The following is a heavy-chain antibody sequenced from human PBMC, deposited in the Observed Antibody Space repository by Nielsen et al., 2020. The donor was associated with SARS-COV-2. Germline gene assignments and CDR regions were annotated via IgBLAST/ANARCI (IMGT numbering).Heavy chain of an antibody. J-gene: IGHJ4*02. CDR1: GGSVSSNDW. Sequence: SETLSLTCAVSGGSVSSNDWWTWVRQSPGKGLEWIGEVSHSGSTNYNPSLKSRVTISADTSKNHFSLNLSSVTAADTALYYCARFLRGNSARYLDYWGQGTLVTVSS. V-gene: IGHV4-4*02. CDR2: VSHSGST. CDR3: ARFLRGNSARYLDY. D-gene: IGHD4-23*01.